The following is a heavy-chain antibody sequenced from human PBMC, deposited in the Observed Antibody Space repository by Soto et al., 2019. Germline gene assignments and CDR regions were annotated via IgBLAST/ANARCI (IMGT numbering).Heavy chain of an antibody. CDR1: GGSFSSHR. J-gene: IGHJ4*02. CDR2: IFPTFGTA. V-gene: IGHV1-69*06. Sequence: QVQLVQSGTVVQRRGSSVKVSCQASGGSFSSHRMAWVRQAPGQGLEWMGGIFPTFGTATYAPKFQGRVTITADKSTNTAYMELSSLRSEDTAVYYCASERSAQYFDFWGQGTLITVSS. CDR3: ASERSAQYFDF. D-gene: IGHD1-26*01.